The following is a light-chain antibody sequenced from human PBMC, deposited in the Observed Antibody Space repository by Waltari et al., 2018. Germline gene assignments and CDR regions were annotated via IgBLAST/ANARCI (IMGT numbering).Light chain of an antibody. CDR2: SDR. J-gene: IGLJ1*01. Sequence: SYVLTQPPSVSVAPGETAGITCGGSNIGTKSVHWYQQKPGQAPVLVIYSDRDRPSGSPERFSGANSGTTATLTISRCEAGDESDYYCQVCEISSEHYVFGSGTKVTVL. V-gene: IGLV3-21*01. CDR1: NIGTKS. CDR3: QVCEISSEHYV.